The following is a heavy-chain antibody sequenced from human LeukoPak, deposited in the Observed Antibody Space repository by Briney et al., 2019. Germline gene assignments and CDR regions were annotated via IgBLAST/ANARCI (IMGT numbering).Heavy chain of an antibody. CDR1: GFRFTSYW. Sequence: GESLKISCQGSGFRFTSYWIGWVRQVPGKGLEWMGIIYPDDSETKYSQSFQGQVTISADKSIATAYLQWSSLKASDTAIYYCVRHVSTYWYGDYWGQGTLVTVSS. D-gene: IGHD2-8*02. J-gene: IGHJ4*02. CDR3: VRHVSTYWYGDY. CDR2: IYPDDSET. V-gene: IGHV5-51*01.